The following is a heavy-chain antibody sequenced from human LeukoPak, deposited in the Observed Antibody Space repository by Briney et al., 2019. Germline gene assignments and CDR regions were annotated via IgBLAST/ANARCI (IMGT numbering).Heavy chain of an antibody. CDR3: AKHVGAAVTSGVGP. Sequence: GGSLRLSCAASGFTFSDYYMTWIRQAPGKGLEWVAYMDHSGSSIYYADSVKGRFTISRDNVKKSLYLQMDSLRADDTAVYYWAKHVGAAVTSGVGPWGQGSLVTVSS. V-gene: IGHV3-11*04. CDR2: MDHSGSSI. J-gene: IGHJ5*02. CDR1: GFTFSDYY. D-gene: IGHD2-15*01.